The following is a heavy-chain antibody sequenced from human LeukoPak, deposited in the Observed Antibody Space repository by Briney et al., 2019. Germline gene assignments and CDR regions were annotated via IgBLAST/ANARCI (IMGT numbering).Heavy chain of an antibody. D-gene: IGHD3-16*02. CDR1: GYTFTSYG. V-gene: IGHV1-18*01. Sequence: RASVTVSCKASGYTFTSYGISWVRQAPGQGLEWMGWISAYNGNTNYAQKLQGRVTMTTDTSTSTAYMELRSLRPDDTAVYYCARDQAYYDYVWGSYRYPAPFDYWGQGTLVTVSS. CDR2: ISAYNGNT. CDR3: ARDQAYYDYVWGSYRYPAPFDY. J-gene: IGHJ4*02.